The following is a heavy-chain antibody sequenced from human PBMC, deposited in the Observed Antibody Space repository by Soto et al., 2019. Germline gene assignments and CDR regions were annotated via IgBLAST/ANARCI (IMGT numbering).Heavy chain of an antibody. J-gene: IGHJ4*02. Sequence: SETLSLTCAVYGGSFSGYYWSWIRQPPGKGLEWIGEINHSGSTNYNPSLKSRVTISVDTSKNQFSLKLSSVTAADTAVYYCARSLGPAYQLRLDYWGQGALVTVSS. CDR2: INHSGST. CDR3: ARSLGPAYQLRLDY. V-gene: IGHV4-34*01. CDR1: GGSFSGYY. D-gene: IGHD2-2*01.